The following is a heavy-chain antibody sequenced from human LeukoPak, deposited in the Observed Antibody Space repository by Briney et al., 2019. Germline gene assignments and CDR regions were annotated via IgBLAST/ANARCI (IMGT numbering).Heavy chain of an antibody. J-gene: IGHJ6*02. CDR3: ARSTVTTVYGMDV. Sequence: GRSLRLSCAASGFTVSSNYMSWVRPAPGKGMEWVSVIYSGGSTYYADSVKGRFTISRDNSKNTLYLQMNSLRAEDTAMYYCARSTVTTVYGMDVWGQGTTVTVSS. CDR2: IYSGGST. D-gene: IGHD4-17*01. V-gene: IGHV3-66*01. CDR1: GFTVSSNY.